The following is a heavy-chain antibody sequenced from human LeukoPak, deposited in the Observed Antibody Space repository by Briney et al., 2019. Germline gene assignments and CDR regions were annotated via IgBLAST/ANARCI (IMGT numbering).Heavy chain of an antibody. CDR1: GGTFSNYA. CDR3: VRVDGGPRNWSDP. Sequence: SVKVSCKASGGTFSNYAFNWVRQAPGQGLEWMGGIIPIFSTANYAQKFQGRVTISADESTTTVFMKLSSLRSDDTAVYYCVRVDGGPRNWSDPWGQGTLVTVSS. CDR2: IIPIFSTA. V-gene: IGHV1-69*13. J-gene: IGHJ5*02.